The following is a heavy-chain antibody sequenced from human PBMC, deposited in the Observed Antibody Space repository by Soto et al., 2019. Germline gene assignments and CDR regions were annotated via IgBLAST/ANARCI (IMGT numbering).Heavy chain of an antibody. Sequence: QVQLVQSGAEVKKPGASVKVSCKASGYTFTSYDINWVRQATGQGLEWMGWMNPNSGNTGYAQKFQGRVTMTRNTSISTAYMELSSLRSEDTAVSYCARGLTLEWFPRKDAFDIWGEGTMVTVSS. D-gene: IGHD3-3*01. CDR2: MNPNSGNT. V-gene: IGHV1-8*01. J-gene: IGHJ3*02. CDR3: ARGLTLEWFPRKDAFDI. CDR1: GYTFTSYD.